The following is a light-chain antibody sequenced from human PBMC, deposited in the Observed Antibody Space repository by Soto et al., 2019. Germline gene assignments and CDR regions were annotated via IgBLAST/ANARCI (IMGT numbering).Light chain of an antibody. V-gene: IGLV2-14*01. CDR1: SSDVGGYNY. CDR2: EVS. J-gene: IGLJ1*01. CDR3: SSYTSSRTYV. Sequence: QSALTQPASVSGSPGQSXTISCTGTSSDVGGYNYVSWYQQHPGKAPKLMIYEVSNRPSGVSNRFSGSKSGNTASLTISGLQAEDEADYYCSSYTSSRTYVLGTGTKLTVL.